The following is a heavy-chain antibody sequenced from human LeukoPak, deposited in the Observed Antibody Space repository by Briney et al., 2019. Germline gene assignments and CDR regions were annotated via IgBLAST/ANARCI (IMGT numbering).Heavy chain of an antibody. Sequence: GESLKISCKGSGYIFTSYWIAWVRQMPGKGLEWMGIIYPGDSETRYSPSFQGQVTISADKSINTAYLQWSSLEASDTAMYYCARESIAAAGNDYYGMDVWGQGTTVTVSS. D-gene: IGHD6-13*01. CDR3: ARESIAAAGNDYYGMDV. CDR1: GYIFTSYW. J-gene: IGHJ6*02. V-gene: IGHV5-51*01. CDR2: IYPGDSET.